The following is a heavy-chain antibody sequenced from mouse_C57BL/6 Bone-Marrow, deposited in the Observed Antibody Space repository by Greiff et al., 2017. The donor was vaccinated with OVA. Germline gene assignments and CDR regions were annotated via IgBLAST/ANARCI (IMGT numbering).Heavy chain of an antibody. CDR1: GFNIKNYY. CDR2: IDPANGNT. J-gene: IGHJ2*01. D-gene: IGHD2-13*01. Sequence: VQLQQSVAELVRPGASVKLSCTASGFNIKNYYMHWVKQRPEQGLEWIGRIDPANGNTKYDPKFQGKATITADTSSNTAYLQLSILTSEDTAIYYCAVHSTTVWDYWGQGTTLTVSS. CDR3: AVHSTTVWDY. V-gene: IGHV14-3*01.